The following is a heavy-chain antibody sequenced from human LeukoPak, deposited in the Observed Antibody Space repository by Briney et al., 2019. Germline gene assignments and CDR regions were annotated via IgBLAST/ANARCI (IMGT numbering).Heavy chain of an antibody. J-gene: IGHJ4*02. D-gene: IGHD1-26*01. CDR1: GFTFSSYA. Sequence: GGSLRLSCAASGFTFSSYAMSWGPQAPGKGLEWVSVISGSGGSTYYADSVRGRFTISRDNSKNTRYLQMNSLRAEDTAVYYCAKDLPGADYFDSWGQGTLVTVSS. CDR3: AKDLPGADYFDS. CDR2: ISGSGGST. V-gene: IGHV3-23*01.